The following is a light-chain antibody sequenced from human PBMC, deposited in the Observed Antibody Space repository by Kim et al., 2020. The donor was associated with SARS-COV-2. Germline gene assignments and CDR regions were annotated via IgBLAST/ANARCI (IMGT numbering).Light chain of an antibody. CDR2: DVT. CDR3: CSYAGSYTLV. V-gene: IGLV2-11*03. Sequence: GQSVTISCTGTSSDVGNYNFVSWYQQHPGKAPNLMISDVTKRPSGVPDRFSGSKSGNTASLTISGLQAEDEADYYCCSYAGSYTLVFGGGTQLTVL. J-gene: IGLJ2*01. CDR1: SSDVGNYNF.